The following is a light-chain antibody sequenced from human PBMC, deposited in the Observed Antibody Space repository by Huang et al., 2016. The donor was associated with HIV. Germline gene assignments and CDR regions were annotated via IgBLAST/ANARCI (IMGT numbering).Light chain of an antibody. J-gene: IGKJ1*01. CDR3: QQYNNWPRT. CDR1: QSVSSN. CDR2: GAS. V-gene: IGKV3-15*01. Sequence: EIVMTQSPATLSVSPGERATLSCRASQSVSSNLAWYQHKPGQAPRLLIYGASTRDTGSPARFSGSGSGTEFTLTISSLQSEDFAVYYCQQYNNWPRTFGQGTKVEIK.